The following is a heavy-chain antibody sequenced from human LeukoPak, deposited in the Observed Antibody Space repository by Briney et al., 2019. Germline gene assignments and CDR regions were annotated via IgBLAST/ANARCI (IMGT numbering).Heavy chain of an antibody. Sequence: GGSLRLSCAASGFTFSSYWMSWVRQAPGKGLEWVANIKQDGSEKYYVDSVKGRFTISRDNAKNSLYLQMNSLRAEDTAVYYCARDQYCSGGSCLLPLDYWGQGTLVTVSP. V-gene: IGHV3-7*01. CDR1: GFTFSSYW. J-gene: IGHJ4*02. CDR3: ARDQYCSGGSCLLPLDY. CDR2: IKQDGSEK. D-gene: IGHD2-15*01.